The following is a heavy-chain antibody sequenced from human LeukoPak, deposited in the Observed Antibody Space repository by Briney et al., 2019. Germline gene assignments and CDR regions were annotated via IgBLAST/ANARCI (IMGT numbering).Heavy chain of an antibody. CDR1: GASISSGGYY. CDR3: ARHDRSRRGDTEVFDY. D-gene: IGHD2-21*02. V-gene: IGHV4-39*01. Sequence: PSETLSLTCTVSGASISSGGYYWGWLRQPSGKGLERIASISDSGSTYYNPSLVSRVTISVDTSKNQFSLKVDSVSAADAAVYFCARHDRSRRGDTEVFDYWGQGTLVTVSS. J-gene: IGHJ4*01. CDR2: ISDSGST.